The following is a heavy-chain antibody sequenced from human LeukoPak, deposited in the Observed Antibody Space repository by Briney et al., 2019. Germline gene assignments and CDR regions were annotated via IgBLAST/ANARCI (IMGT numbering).Heavy chain of an antibody. CDR1: GGSFSGYF. V-gene: IGHV4-34*01. Sequence: SPTLSLTCTVHGGSFSGYFWSWIRQPPGRGLEWIGEVNHTGSSNDNPSLKSRVTISLDTSRNQFSLKLTSVTAADTAVYYCARVRVGTYYGAGSYYDRYFYYGMDVWGPGTTVTVSS. J-gene: IGHJ6*02. D-gene: IGHD3-10*01. CDR3: ARVRVGTYYGAGSYYDRYFYYGMDV. CDR2: VNHTGSS.